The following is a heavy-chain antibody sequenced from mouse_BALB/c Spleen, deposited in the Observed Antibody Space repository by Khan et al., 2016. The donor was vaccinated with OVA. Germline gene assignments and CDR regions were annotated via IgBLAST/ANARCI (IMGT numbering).Heavy chain of an antibody. J-gene: IGHJ2*01. CDR3: ARDYGRVFFDY. D-gene: IGHD1-1*01. CDR1: GFTFTDYY. Sequence: EVQLQESGGGLVQPGGSLRLSCATSGFTFTDYYMNWVRQPPGKALEWLGFIRNKANGYTTEYSTSVKGRFTISRDNSQSILYLQMNTLRAEDSATYYCARDYGRVFFDYWGQGTTRTVSS. CDR2: IRNKANGYTT. V-gene: IGHV7-3*02.